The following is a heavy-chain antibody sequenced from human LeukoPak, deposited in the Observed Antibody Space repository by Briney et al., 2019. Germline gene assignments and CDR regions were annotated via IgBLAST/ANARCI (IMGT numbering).Heavy chain of an antibody. CDR3: ARVTPRRYYYYGMDV. V-gene: IGHV1-18*01. D-gene: IGHD2-21*01. CDR1: GYTFTSYG. CDR2: ISAYNGNT. Sequence: GASAKVSCKASGYTFTSYGISWVRQAPGQGLEWMGWISAYNGNTNYAQKLQGRVTMTTDTSTSTAYMELRSLRSDDTAVYYCARVTPRRYYYYGMDVWGQGTTVTVSS. J-gene: IGHJ6*02.